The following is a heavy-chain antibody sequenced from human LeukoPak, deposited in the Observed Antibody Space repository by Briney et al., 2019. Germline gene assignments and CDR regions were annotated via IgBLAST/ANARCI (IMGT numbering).Heavy chain of an antibody. D-gene: IGHD6-13*01. CDR3: ARVNPYSSSWYGVDY. J-gene: IGHJ4*02. CDR1: GFTFSSYA. CDR2: ISGSGGST. Sequence: GRSLRLSCAASGFTFSSYAMSWVRQAPGKGLEWVSAISGSGGSTYYADSVKGRFTISRDNAKNSLYLQMNSLRAEGTAVYYCARVNPYSSSWYGVDYWGQGTLVTVSS. V-gene: IGHV3-23*01.